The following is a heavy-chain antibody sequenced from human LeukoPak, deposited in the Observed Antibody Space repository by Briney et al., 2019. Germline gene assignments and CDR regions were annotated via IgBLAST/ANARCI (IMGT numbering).Heavy chain of an antibody. Sequence: ASVKVSCKASGYTFTGYYMHWVRQAPGQGLEWMGWINPNSGGTNYAQKFQGRVTMTRDTSISTAYMELRSLRSDDTAVYYCARGGSFWWLVREYYFDYWGQGTLVTVSS. CDR3: ARGGSFWWLVREYYFDY. CDR1: GYTFTGYY. J-gene: IGHJ4*02. V-gene: IGHV1-2*02. CDR2: INPNSGGT. D-gene: IGHD6-19*01.